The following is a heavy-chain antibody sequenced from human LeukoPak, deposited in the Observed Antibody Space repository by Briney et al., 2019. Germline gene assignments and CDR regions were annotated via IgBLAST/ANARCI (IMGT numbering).Heavy chain of an antibody. J-gene: IGHJ5*02. CDR3: ARDRAGYCSGGSCYPGFDP. D-gene: IGHD2-15*01. V-gene: IGHV4-30-4*08. CDR2: IYYSGST. CDR1: GGSISSGDYY. Sequence: SETLSLTCTVSGGSISSGDYYWRWIRQPPGKGLEWIGYIYYSGSTYYNPSLKSRVTISVDTSKNQFSLKLSSVTAADTAVYYCARDRAGYCSGGSCYPGFDPWGQGTLVTVSS.